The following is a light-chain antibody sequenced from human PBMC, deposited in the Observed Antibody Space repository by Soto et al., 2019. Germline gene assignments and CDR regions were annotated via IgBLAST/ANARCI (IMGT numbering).Light chain of an antibody. CDR1: QSVGSD. Sequence: ETVMTQSPATLSVSPGERATLSCMASQSVGSDLAWYQQKPGQAPRLLIYGASTRATGIPARFSGSASGTEYNLTITGLQSEDFAVYYCQHYNSYSEAFGQGTKVELK. CDR2: GAS. J-gene: IGKJ1*01. CDR3: QHYNSYSEA. V-gene: IGKV3-15*01.